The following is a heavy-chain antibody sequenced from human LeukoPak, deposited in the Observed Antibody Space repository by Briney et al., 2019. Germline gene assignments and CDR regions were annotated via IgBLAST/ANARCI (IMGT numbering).Heavy chain of an antibody. CDR3: ARAPPYDFWSGYYYSYYGMDV. CDR2: IGTAGDT. D-gene: IGHD3-3*01. Sequence: PGGSPRLSCAASGFTFSSYDMHWVRQATGKGLEWVSAIGTAGDTYYPGSVKGRFTISRENAKNSLYLQMNSLRAGDTAVYYCARAPPYDFWSGYYYSYYGMDVWGQGTTVTVSS. CDR1: GFTFSSYD. J-gene: IGHJ6*02. V-gene: IGHV3-13*01.